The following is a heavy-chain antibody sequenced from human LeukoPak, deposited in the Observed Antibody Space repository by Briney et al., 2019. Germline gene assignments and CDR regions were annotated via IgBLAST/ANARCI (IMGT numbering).Heavy chain of an antibody. CDR2: IGPTGDT. J-gene: IGHJ4*02. CDR3: ATHRRYSSSWYYFDY. Sequence: GGSLRLSCAASGFTFSSSDMHWVRQATGKGLEWVSAIGPTGDTYYADSVKGRFTISRDNAKNSLYLQMNSLRAEDTAVYYCATHRRYSSSWYYFDYWGQGTLVTVSS. V-gene: IGHV3-13*01. CDR1: GFTFSSSD. D-gene: IGHD6-13*01.